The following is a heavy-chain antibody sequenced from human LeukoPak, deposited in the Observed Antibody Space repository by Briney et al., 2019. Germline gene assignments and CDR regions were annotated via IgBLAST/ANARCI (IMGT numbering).Heavy chain of an antibody. V-gene: IGHV3-30-3*01. D-gene: IGHD1-26*01. Sequence: GGSLRLSCAASGFTFSSFAMHWVRQAPGKGLEWAQVTSYDGSNKYHADSVQGRFTISRDNSKNTLYLQMNSLRAEDTALYYCAKVLSGSYYGAFDIWGQGTMVTVSS. CDR2: TSYDGSNK. CDR3: AKVLSGSYYGAFDI. CDR1: GFTFSSFA. J-gene: IGHJ3*02.